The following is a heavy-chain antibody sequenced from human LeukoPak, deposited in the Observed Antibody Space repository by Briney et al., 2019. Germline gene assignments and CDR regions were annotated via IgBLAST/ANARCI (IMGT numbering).Heavy chain of an antibody. J-gene: IGHJ5*02. Sequence: PGGSLRLSCAASGFTFSSYGMHWVRQAPGKGLEWVAVIWYDTSNKYYADSVKGRFTISRDNSKNTLYLQMNSLRAADTAVYYCARDLAAAGTWFDPWGQGTLVTVSS. V-gene: IGHV3-33*01. CDR2: IWYDTSNK. CDR1: GFTFSSYG. D-gene: IGHD6-13*01. CDR3: ARDLAAAGTWFDP.